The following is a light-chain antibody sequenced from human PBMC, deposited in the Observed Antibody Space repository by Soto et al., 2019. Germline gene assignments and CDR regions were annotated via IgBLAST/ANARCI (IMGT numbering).Light chain of an antibody. V-gene: IGKV1-5*03. CDR1: ETISSW. CDR3: QHYKTYPLT. Sequence: DIQLIQSPSTLSASVGDRVTITCRASETISSWLAWYQQKPEKAPKLLIHKASSLESGVPSRFSGGGSGTEFTLTISSLQPDDFATYYCQHYKTYPLTFGGGTQVEIK. J-gene: IGKJ4*01. CDR2: KAS.